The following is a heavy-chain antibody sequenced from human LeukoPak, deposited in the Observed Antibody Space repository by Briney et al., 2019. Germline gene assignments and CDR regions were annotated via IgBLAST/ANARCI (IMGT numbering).Heavy chain of an antibody. CDR1: SGSISNSNYY. J-gene: IGHJ4*02. CDR3: ARDPFT. V-gene: IGHV4-39*02. CDR2: IFYDGSP. Sequence: PETLSLTCTVSSGSISNSNYYWGWIRQPPGKGLEWIGSIFYDGSPDYNPSLKSRVTISVDTSKNQFSLKVNSVTAADTAVYYCARDPFTWGQGTLVTVSS. D-gene: IGHD3-16*01.